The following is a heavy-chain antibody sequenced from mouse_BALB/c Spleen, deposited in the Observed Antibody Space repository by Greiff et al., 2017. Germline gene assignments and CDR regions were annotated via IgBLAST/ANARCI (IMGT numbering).Heavy chain of an antibody. D-gene: IGHD2-4*01. CDR2: ISYSGST. Sequence: DVKLEESGPSLVKPSQTLSLTCSVTGDSITSGYWNWIRKFPGNKLEYMGYISYSGSTYYNPSLKSRISITRDTSKNQYYLQLNSVTTEDTATYYCARGGIYDYDEGGRYFDYWGQGTTLTVSS. J-gene: IGHJ2*01. CDR1: GDSITSGY. CDR3: ARGGIYDYDEGGRYFDY. V-gene: IGHV3-8*02.